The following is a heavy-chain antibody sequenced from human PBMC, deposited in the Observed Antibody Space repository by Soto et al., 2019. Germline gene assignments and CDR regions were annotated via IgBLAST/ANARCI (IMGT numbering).Heavy chain of an antibody. CDR2: IIPIFGTA. D-gene: IGHD6-13*01. J-gene: IGHJ6*02. CDR3: ARDQRPGYSSSSIYYYYGMDV. Sequence: QVQLVQSGAEVKKPGSSVKVSCKASGGTFSSYAISWVRQAPGQGLEWMGGIIPIFGTANYAQKFQGRATITADESTSTAYMELSSLRSEDTAVYYCARDQRPGYSSSSIYYYYGMDVWGQGTTVTVSS. V-gene: IGHV1-69*01. CDR1: GGTFSSYA.